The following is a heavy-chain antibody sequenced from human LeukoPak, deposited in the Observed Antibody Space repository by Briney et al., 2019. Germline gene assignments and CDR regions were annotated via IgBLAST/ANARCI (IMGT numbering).Heavy chain of an antibody. Sequence: GGSLRLSCAASGFTFSSYWMSWVRQAPGKGLEWVANIKQDGSEEYYVDSVKGRFTISRDNAKNSLYLQMNSLRAEDTAVYYCARDDEIPAATNWFDPWGQGTLVTVSS. CDR3: ARDDEIPAATNWFDP. CDR2: IKQDGSEE. J-gene: IGHJ5*02. CDR1: GFTFSSYW. V-gene: IGHV3-7*01. D-gene: IGHD2-2*01.